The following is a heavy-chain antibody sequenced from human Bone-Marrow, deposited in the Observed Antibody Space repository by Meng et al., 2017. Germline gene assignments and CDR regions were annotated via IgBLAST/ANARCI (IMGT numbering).Heavy chain of an antibody. CDR3: AREWGTLATAADDY. V-gene: IGHV4-39*07. J-gene: IGHJ4*02. D-gene: IGHD6-13*01. CDR1: GGSISASSFY. CDR2: LHDSGST. Sequence: QLQLQEPGPGRVKPSETLSLTCNVSGGSISASSFYWGWIRQAPGKGLEWIGTLHDSGSTYYNPSLKSRVTISADTSNSQFSLKLSSVTAADTAVYYCAREWGTLATAADDYWGQGTLVTVSS.